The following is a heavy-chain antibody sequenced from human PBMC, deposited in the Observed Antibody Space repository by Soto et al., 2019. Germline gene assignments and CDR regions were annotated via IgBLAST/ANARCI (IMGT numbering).Heavy chain of an antibody. CDR2: INHSGST. Sequence: QVQLQQWGAGLLKPSETLSLTCAVYGGSFSGYYWSWIRQPPGKGLEWIGEINHSGSTNYNPSLKSRVTISVDTSKNQFSLKLSSVTAADTAVYYCARETTVTTANWFDPWGQGTLVTVSS. V-gene: IGHV4-34*01. D-gene: IGHD4-17*01. CDR3: ARETTVTTANWFDP. CDR1: GGSFSGYY. J-gene: IGHJ5*02.